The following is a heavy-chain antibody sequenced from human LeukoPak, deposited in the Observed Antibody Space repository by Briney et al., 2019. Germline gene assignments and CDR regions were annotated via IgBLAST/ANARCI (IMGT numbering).Heavy chain of an antibody. V-gene: IGHV3-7*01. J-gene: IGHJ5*02. CDR1: GFTFSSYW. CDR2: IKHDGSEK. D-gene: IGHD2-15*01. CDR3: ARDRILGYCSGGSCYSIWFDP. Sequence: GGSLRLSCAASGFTFSSYWMSWVRQAPGKGLEWVANIKHDGSEKYYVDSVKGRFTISRDNAKNSLYLQMNSLRAEDTAVYYCARDRILGYCSGGSCYSIWFDPWGQGTLVTVSS.